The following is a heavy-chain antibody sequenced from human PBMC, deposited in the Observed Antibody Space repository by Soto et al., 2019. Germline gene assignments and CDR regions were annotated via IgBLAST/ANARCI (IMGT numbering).Heavy chain of an antibody. CDR3: ARQGYYDSSGYYTAF. CDR1: GGSISSSGSY. J-gene: IGHJ4*02. V-gene: IGHV4-39*01. D-gene: IGHD3-22*01. Sequence: PSETLSLTCTVSGGSISSSGSYWGWIRQPPGKGLECIGSIYYSGSTYYNPSLESRVSISVDTSKNQFSLQLSSVTAADTAVYYCARQGYYDSSGYYTAFWGQGTLVTVSS. CDR2: IYYSGST.